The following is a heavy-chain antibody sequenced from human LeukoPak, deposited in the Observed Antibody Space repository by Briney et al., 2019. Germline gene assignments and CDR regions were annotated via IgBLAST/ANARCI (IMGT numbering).Heavy chain of an antibody. J-gene: IGHJ6*02. CDR3: ARDQRRRFYDSSGYYYDYYGMDV. Sequence: SVKVSCKASGGTFSSYAISWVRQAPGQGLEWMGGIIPIFGTANYAQKFQGRVTITADESTSTAYMELRSLRSDDTAVYYCARDQRRRFYDSSGYYYDYYGMDVWGQGTTVTVSS. CDR1: GGTFSSYA. CDR2: IIPIFGTA. D-gene: IGHD3-22*01. V-gene: IGHV1-69*13.